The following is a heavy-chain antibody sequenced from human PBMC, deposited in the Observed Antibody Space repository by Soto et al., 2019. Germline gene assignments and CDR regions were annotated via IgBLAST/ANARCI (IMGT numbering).Heavy chain of an antibody. D-gene: IGHD6-6*01. CDR1: GGTFSSYA. Sequence: ASVKVSCKASGGTFSSYAISWVRQAPGQGLEWMGGIIPIFGTANYAQKFQGRVTITADESTSTAYMELSSLRSEDTAVYYCARRERYSSSPGYWFDPWGQGTLVTVSS. V-gene: IGHV1-69*13. CDR2: IIPIFGTA. J-gene: IGHJ5*02. CDR3: ARRERYSSSPGYWFDP.